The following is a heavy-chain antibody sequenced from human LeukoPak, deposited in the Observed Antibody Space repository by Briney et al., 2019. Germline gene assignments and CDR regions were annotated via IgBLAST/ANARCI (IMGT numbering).Heavy chain of an antibody. CDR3: ARGTNGIWSFDY. D-gene: IGHD2-8*01. CDR2: INSDGSDT. J-gene: IGHJ4*02. V-gene: IGHV3-74*01. Sequence: PGGSLRLSCVASGFTFSSSWMNWVRQAPGKGLVWVSRINSDGSDTTYADSVKGRFTISRDNAKNTLYLQMNSLRAEDTAVYYCARGTNGIWSFDYWGQGTLVTVSS. CDR1: GFTFSSSW.